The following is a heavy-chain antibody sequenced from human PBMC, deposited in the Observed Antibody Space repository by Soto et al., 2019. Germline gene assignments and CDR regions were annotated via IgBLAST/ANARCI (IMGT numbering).Heavy chain of an antibody. CDR2: INAGNGNT. CDR1: GYTFTSYA. CDR3: AREEIVVVPASIYRLRGSIYYFYF. V-gene: IGHV1-3*01. Sequence: ASVKVSCKASGYTFTSYAMHWVRQAPGQRLEWMGWINAGNGNTKYSQKFQGRVTITRDTSASTAYMELSSLRSEDTAVYYCAREEIVVVPASIYRLRGSIYYFYFRGQGTLVTVSS. D-gene: IGHD2-2*01. J-gene: IGHJ4*02.